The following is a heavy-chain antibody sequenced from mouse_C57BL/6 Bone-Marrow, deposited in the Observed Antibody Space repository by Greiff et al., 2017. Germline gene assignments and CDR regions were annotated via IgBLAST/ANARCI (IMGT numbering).Heavy chain of an antibody. J-gene: IGHJ1*03. V-gene: IGHV14-2*01. CDR2: IDPEDGET. Sequence: VQLQQSGAELVKPGASVKLSCTASGFNIKDYYMHWVKQRTEQGLEWIGRIDPEDGETKYAPKFKGKATIPADTYSHTAYLQLSSRTSEDTAVYYCAREGVTTVAGYFDVWGTGTTVTVSS. CDR1: GFNIKDYY. CDR3: AREGVTTVAGYFDV. D-gene: IGHD1-1*01.